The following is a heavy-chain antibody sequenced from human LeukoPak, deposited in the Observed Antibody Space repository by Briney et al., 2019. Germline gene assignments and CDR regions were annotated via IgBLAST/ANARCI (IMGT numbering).Heavy chain of an antibody. CDR2: IYHSGST. Sequence: PSETLSLTCVVSGYSISSGYYWGWIRQPPGKGLEWIGSIYHSGSTYYNPSLKSRVTISVDTSKNQFSLKLSSVTAADTAVYYCARLGGRGCSSTSCYPLDYWGQGTLVTVSS. V-gene: IGHV4-38-2*01. J-gene: IGHJ4*02. CDR3: ARLGGRGCSSTSCYPLDY. D-gene: IGHD2-2*01. CDR1: GYSISSGYY.